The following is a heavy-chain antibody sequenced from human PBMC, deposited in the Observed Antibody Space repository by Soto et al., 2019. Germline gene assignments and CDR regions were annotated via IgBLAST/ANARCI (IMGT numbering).Heavy chain of an antibody. CDR3: ARDVGPVTIFGEALSGYFDF. CDR1: GFSFGTYW. D-gene: IGHD3-3*01. J-gene: IGHJ4*02. V-gene: IGHV3-7*03. CDR2: IKEDGSER. Sequence: EVQLVESGGGLVQPGGSLRLSCAVSGFSFGTYWMSWVRQAPGKGLEWLASIKEDGSERYYLDSVKGRFTISRDNAKDSLSLQMNGLGGEDTAFYYCARDVGPVTIFGEALSGYFDFWGQGTLVTVSS.